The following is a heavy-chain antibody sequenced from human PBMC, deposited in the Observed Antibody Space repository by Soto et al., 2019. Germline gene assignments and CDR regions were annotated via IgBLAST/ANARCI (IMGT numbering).Heavy chain of an antibody. CDR2: IYYSGST. D-gene: IGHD3-10*01. V-gene: IGHV4-59*08. J-gene: IGHJ4*02. Sequence: SETLSLTCTVSGGSISSYYWSWIRQPPGKGLEWIGYIYYSGSTNYNPSLKSRVTISVNTSKNQFSLKLNSMTAADTAVYYCARHNYGSGSTYFDYWGQGTLVTVSS. CDR3: ARHNYGSGSTYFDY. CDR1: GGSISSYY.